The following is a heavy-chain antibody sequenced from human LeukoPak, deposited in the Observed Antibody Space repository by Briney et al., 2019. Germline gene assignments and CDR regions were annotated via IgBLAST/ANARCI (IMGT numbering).Heavy chain of an antibody. Sequence: PGGSLRLSCAASGFTFSSYAMSWVRQAPGKGLEWVSAISDSGDSTYYGDSVKGRFTISRDNSKNTLYLQMNSLRAEDTAVYYCARPAYGDYYFDYWGQGTLVTVSS. CDR1: GFTFSSYA. D-gene: IGHD4-17*01. CDR3: ARPAYGDYYFDY. CDR2: ISDSGDST. V-gene: IGHV3-23*01. J-gene: IGHJ4*02.